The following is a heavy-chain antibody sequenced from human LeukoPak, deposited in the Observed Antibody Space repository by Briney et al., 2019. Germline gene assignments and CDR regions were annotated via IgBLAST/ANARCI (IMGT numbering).Heavy chain of an antibody. CDR2: ITVTGST. CDR1: GASISDDY. D-gene: IGHD3-10*01. CDR3: ARAPLTYYYGRNPYPPSLNYYFDS. J-gene: IGHJ4*02. V-gene: IGHV4-4*07. Sequence: SETLSLTCNVSGASISDDYWNWIRQPAGEALEWLGRITVTGSTNYSPSLNSRLTMSIDTSENQFSLRLTSVTAADTAVYFCARAPLTYYYGRNPYPPSLNYYFDSWGLGTLVTVSS.